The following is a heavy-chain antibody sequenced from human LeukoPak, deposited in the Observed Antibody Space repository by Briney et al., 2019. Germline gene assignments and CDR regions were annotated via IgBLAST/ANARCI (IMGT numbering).Heavy chain of an antibody. CDR3: AKVAKYYYGSETYYFFEH. J-gene: IGHJ4*02. V-gene: IGHV3-21*01. CDR2: ISSSSSYI. D-gene: IGHD3-10*01. Sequence: GGSLRLSCAASGFTFSSYTMNWVRQAPGKGLEWVSSISSSSSYIYYAVSVKGRFTISRDNAKNSLYLQMNSLRVEDTAVYYCAKVAKYYYGSETYYFFEHWGQGTPVTASS. CDR1: GFTFSSYT.